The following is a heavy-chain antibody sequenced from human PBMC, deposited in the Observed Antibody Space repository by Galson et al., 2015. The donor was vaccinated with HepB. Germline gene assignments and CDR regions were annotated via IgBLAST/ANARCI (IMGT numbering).Heavy chain of an antibody. D-gene: IGHD7-27*01. Sequence: SLRLSCAASGFTFDDYAMHWVRQAPGKGLEWVSGISWNSGSIGYADSVKGRFTISRDNAKNSLYLQMNSLRAEDTALYYCAKEGSPLGRYYYYYYMDVWGRGTTVTVSS. CDR3: AKEGSPLGRYYYYYYMDV. CDR2: ISWNSGSI. V-gene: IGHV3-9*01. CDR1: GFTFDDYA. J-gene: IGHJ6*03.